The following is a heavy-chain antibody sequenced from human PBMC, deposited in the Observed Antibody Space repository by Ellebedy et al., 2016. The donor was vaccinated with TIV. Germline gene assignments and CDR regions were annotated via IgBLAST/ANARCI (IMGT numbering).Heavy chain of an antibody. V-gene: IGHV1-8*02. CDR2: INPNSGNT. CDR3: ARVRGGLCDP. Sequence: AASVKVSCKASGYTFTGYYMHWVRQAPGQGLEWMGWINPNSGNTGYAQKFQGRVTMTRNTSISTAYMELSSLRSEDTAVYYCARVRGGLCDPWGQGTLVTVSS. CDR1: GYTFTGYY. J-gene: IGHJ5*02.